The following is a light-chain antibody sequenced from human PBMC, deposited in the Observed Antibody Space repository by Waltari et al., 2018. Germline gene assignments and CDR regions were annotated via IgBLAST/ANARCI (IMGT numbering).Light chain of an antibody. J-gene: IGLJ2*01. CDR1: SSDVGGYNY. CDR2: DVS. V-gene: IGLV2-11*01. CDR3: CSYAGSYTLV. Sequence: QSALTQPRAVSGSPGQPVTISCTGTSSDVGGYNYVSWYQQHPGKAHKLMIYDVSKRPSGFPDRFSGSKSGNTASLTISGLQAEDEADYYCCSYAGSYTLVFGGGTKLTVL.